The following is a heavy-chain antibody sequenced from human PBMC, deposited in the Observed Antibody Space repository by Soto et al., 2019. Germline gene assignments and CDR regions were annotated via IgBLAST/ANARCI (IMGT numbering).Heavy chain of an antibody. CDR2: ISYDGSNK. CDR3: ARDSYGDYAGDDAFDF. Sequence: QVQLVESGGGVVQPGRSLRLSCAASGFTFSSYAMHWVRQAPGKGLEWVAVISYDGSNKYYADSVKGRFTISRDNSKNTLYLQMNGLRAEDTAVYYCARDSYGDYAGDDAFDFWGQGRMVTVSS. V-gene: IGHV3-30-3*01. D-gene: IGHD4-17*01. J-gene: IGHJ3*01. CDR1: GFTFSSYA.